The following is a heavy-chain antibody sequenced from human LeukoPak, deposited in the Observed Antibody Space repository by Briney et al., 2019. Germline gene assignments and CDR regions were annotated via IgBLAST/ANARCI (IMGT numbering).Heavy chain of an antibody. CDR2: IYYSGST. CDR3: ARALGVYYVSSGSPGGNFYFDY. V-gene: IGHV4-59*01. Sequence: SETLSLTCTVSGGSISSYYWSWIRQPPGKGLEWIGYIYYSGSTNYNPSLKSRVTISVDTSKNQFSLKLSSVTAADTAVYYCARALGVYYVSSGSPGGNFYFDYWGQGTLVTVSS. D-gene: IGHD3-22*01. J-gene: IGHJ4*02. CDR1: GGSISSYY.